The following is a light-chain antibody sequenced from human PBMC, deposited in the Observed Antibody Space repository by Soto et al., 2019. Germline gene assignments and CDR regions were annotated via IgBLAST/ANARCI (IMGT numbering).Light chain of an antibody. CDR1: QSLLHSNGYNY. J-gene: IGKJ1*01. Sequence: DIVLTQSPLSLPVTPGEPASISCRSSQSLLHSNGYNYLDWYLQKPGQSPQLLIYLGSSRAAGVPDRFSGSGSGTDFTLKISRVEAEDVGVYYCMQALQTPRGWTFGQGTKVEIK. CDR3: MQALQTPRGWT. V-gene: IGKV2-28*01. CDR2: LGS.